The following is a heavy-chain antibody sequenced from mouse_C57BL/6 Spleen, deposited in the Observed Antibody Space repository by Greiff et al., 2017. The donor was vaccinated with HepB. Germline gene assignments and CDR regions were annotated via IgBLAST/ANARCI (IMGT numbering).Heavy chain of an antibody. Sequence: EVQLQQSGPELVKPGASVKISCKASGYTFTDYYMNWVKQSHGKSLEWIGDINPNNGGTSYNQKFKGKATLTVDKSSSTAYMELRSLTSEDSAVYYCAEGNDYDEGAWFAYWGQGTLVTVSA. V-gene: IGHV1-26*01. D-gene: IGHD2-4*01. CDR1: GYTFTDYY. J-gene: IGHJ3*01. CDR2: INPNNGGT. CDR3: AEGNDYDEGAWFAY.